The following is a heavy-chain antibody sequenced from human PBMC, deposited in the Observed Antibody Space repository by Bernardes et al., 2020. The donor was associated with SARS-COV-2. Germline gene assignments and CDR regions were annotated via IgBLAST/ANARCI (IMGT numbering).Heavy chain of an antibody. V-gene: IGHV5-51*01. D-gene: IGHD3-22*01. Sequence: GESLKISCKGSGYSFTSYWIGWVRQMPGKGLEWMGIIYPGDSDTRYSPSFQGQVTISADESISTAYLQWSSLKASDTAMYYCARQSVVNYYDSSGRGSFDYWGQGTLVTVSS. CDR1: GYSFTSYW. J-gene: IGHJ4*02. CDR3: ARQSVVNYYDSSGRGSFDY. CDR2: IYPGDSDT.